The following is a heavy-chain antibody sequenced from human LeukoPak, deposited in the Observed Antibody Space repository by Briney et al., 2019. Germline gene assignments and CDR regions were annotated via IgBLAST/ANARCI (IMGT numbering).Heavy chain of an antibody. CDR1: GFTFSSYE. J-gene: IGHJ4*02. V-gene: IGHV3-48*03. Sequence: GGSLRLSCAASGFTFSSYEMNWVRQAPGKGLEWVSYISSSGSTIYYADSVKGRFTISRDNAKNSLYLQMNSLRAEDTAVYYCARVGGVAMPYSDYWGQGTLVTVSS. D-gene: IGHD2-2*01. CDR3: ARVGGVAMPYSDY. CDR2: ISSSGSTI.